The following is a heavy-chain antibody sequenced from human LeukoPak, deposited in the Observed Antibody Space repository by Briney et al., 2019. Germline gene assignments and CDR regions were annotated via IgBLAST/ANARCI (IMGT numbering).Heavy chain of an antibody. Sequence: GGSLRLSCAASGFTFSSYSMNWVRQAPGKGLEWVSSISSSSSYIYYADSVKGRFTISRDNAKNSLYLQMNSLRAEDTAVYYCARSSGWGHYFDYWGQGTLVTVSS. V-gene: IGHV3-21*01. D-gene: IGHD6-19*01. J-gene: IGHJ4*02. CDR3: ARSSGWGHYFDY. CDR1: GFTFSSYS. CDR2: ISSSSSYI.